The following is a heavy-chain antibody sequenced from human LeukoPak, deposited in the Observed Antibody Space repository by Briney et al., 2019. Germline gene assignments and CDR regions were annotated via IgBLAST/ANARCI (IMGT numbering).Heavy chain of an antibody. CDR1: GGSISSGSYF. D-gene: IGHD3-22*01. J-gene: IGHJ4*02. CDR2: IFYSGNS. V-gene: IGHV4-31*03. Sequence: SQTLSLTCSVSGGSISSGSYFWSWVRQPPGKDLEWIGYIFYSGNSLYNPSLKSRVTMSVDTSDNEFSLELRSVTPADTAVYYCAGDSSGHYDNLLSFDYWGQGTLVTVSS. CDR3: AGDSSGHYDNLLSFDY.